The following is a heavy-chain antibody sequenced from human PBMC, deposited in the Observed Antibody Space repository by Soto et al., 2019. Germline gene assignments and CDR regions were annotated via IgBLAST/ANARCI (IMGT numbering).Heavy chain of an antibody. D-gene: IGHD5-18*01. CDR3: ARSDTAMEIFDY. CDR2: IDPSDSDT. V-gene: IGHV5-10-1*04. Sequence: GESLKISCKGSGYSFTSYWISWVRQMPGKGLEWMGRIDPSDSDTRYSPSFQGQVTISADKSISTAYLQWSSLKASDTAMYYCARSDTAMEIFDYWGQGTLVTVSS. J-gene: IGHJ4*02. CDR1: GYSFTSYW.